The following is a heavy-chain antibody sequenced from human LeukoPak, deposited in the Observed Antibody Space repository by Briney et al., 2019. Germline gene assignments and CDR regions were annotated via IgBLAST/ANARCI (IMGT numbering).Heavy chain of an antibody. V-gene: IGHV3-74*01. CDR1: GFALSNYW. J-gene: IGHJ4*02. D-gene: IGHD1-26*01. Sequence: GGSLRLSCAASGFALSNYWMHWVRQAPGKGLVWVSRINNYGNRTNYADSVKGRFAISRDNSKNTLYLQMNSLRAEDTAVYYCAKARRWELPDYWGQGTLVTVSS. CDR2: INNYGNRT. CDR3: AKARRWELPDY.